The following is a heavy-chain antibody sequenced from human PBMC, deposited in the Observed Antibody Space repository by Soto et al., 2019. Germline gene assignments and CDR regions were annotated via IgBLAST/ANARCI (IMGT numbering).Heavy chain of an antibody. CDR2: IYYSGST. Sequence: PSETLSLTCTVSGGSISSYHWSWIRQPPGKGLEWIGYIYYSGSTSYNPSLKSRVTISVDTSKNQFSLKLSSVTAADTAVYYCARSYRRYCSGGSCYSYYYYYMDVWDKGTTVTVSS. D-gene: IGHD2-15*01. CDR3: ARSYRRYCSGGSCYSYYYYYMDV. V-gene: IGHV4-59*01. CDR1: GGSISSYH. J-gene: IGHJ6*03.